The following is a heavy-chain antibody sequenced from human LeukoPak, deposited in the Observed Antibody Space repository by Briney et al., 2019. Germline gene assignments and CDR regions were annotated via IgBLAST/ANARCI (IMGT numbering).Heavy chain of an antibody. V-gene: IGHV1-69-2*01. CDR3: ARGHPHDYGDYESFDY. CDR2: VDPEDGET. CDR1: GYTFTDYY. D-gene: IGHD4-17*01. J-gene: IGHJ4*02. Sequence: GASVKVSCKASGYTFTDYYMHWVQQAPGKGLEWMGRVDPEDGETIYAEKFQGRVTITADTSTDTAYMELSSLRSEDTAVYYCARGHPHDYGDYESFDYWGQGTLVTVSS.